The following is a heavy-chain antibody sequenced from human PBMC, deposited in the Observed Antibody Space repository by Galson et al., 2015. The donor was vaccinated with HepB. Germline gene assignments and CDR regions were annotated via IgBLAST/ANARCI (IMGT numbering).Heavy chain of an antibody. J-gene: IGHJ4*02. Sequence: SLRLSCAASGFTFSSYGMHWVRQAPGKGLEWVAVIWYDGSNKYYADSVKGRFTISRDNSKNTLYLQMNSLRAEDTAVYYCAAINFMVRGVIMDYWGQGTLVTVSS. CDR3: AAINFMVRGVIMDY. CDR2: IWYDGSNK. D-gene: IGHD3-10*01. CDR1: GFTFSSYG. V-gene: IGHV3-33*08.